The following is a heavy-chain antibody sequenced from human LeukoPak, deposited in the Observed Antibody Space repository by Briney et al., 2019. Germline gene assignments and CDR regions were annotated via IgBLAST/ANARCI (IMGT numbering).Heavy chain of an antibody. D-gene: IGHD3-9*01. CDR1: GFTFSSYW. Sequence: GGSLRLXCAASGFTFSSYWMSWVRQAPGKVLEWVANIKQDGSEKYYVDSVKGRFTISRDNAKNSLYLQMNSLRAEDTALYYCARSVFFDWTDSNWFDPWGQGTLVTVSS. CDR3: ARSVFFDWTDSNWFDP. CDR2: IKQDGSEK. J-gene: IGHJ5*02. V-gene: IGHV3-7*03.